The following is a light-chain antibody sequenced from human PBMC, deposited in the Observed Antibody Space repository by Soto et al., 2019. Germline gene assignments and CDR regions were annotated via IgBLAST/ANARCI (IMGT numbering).Light chain of an antibody. V-gene: IGLV1-40*01. J-gene: IGLJ2*01. CDR2: GNS. CDR1: SSNIGAGYD. CDR3: QSDDSSLSASVV. Sequence: QAVLTQPPSVSGAPGQRVTISCTGSSSNIGAGYDVHWDQQLPGTAPKLLIYGNSNRPSGVPERFSGAKSGTSASLAITGLQAEDAAAYACQSDDSSLSASVVFGGGTTLTVL.